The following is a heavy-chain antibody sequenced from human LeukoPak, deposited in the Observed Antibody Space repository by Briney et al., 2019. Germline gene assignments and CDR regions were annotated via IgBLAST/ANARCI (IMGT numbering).Heavy chain of an antibody. Sequence: GGSLRLSCAASGFTFTSYGMSWVRQAPGKGLEWVSVISGSGGSTNYADSVKGRFTISRDNFKNTLYLQMNSLRAEDTAVYYCAKDGWNDIPDYWGQGTLDTVSS. CDR1: GFTFTSYG. V-gene: IGHV3-23*01. J-gene: IGHJ4*02. CDR3: AKDGWNDIPDY. D-gene: IGHD1-1*01. CDR2: ISGSGGST.